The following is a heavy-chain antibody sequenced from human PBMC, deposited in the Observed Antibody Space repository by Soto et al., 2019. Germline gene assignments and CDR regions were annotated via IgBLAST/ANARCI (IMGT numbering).Heavy chain of an antibody. D-gene: IGHD2-8*01. CDR2: IWFDGSNE. Sequence: QVQLVESGGGVVQPGSSLRLSCAASGFTFSDYVIHWFRQAPGKGLEWVAVIWFDGSNEYYADSVKGRFSISRDNSKNTVYLQMNSLSVEDTALYYCARYGYCADGVCNYYFDFWGQGTLGTVSS. J-gene: IGHJ4*02. CDR3: ARYGYCADGVCNYYFDF. CDR1: GFTFSDYV. V-gene: IGHV3-33*01.